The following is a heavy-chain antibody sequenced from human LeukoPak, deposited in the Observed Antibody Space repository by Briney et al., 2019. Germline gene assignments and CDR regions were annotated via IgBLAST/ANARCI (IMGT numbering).Heavy chain of an antibody. CDR1: GFTFSSYS. V-gene: IGHV3-21*01. D-gene: IGHD6-13*01. CDR2: ISSSSSYI. J-gene: IGHJ4*02. Sequence: GGSLRLSCAASGFTFSSYSMNWVRQAPGKGLEWVSSISSSSSYIYYADPVKGRFTISRDNAQNSLYLQMNSLRDEDTAVYYCARGRLAGYSSSSDFDFWGQGTLVTVSS. CDR3: ARGRLAGYSSSSDFDF.